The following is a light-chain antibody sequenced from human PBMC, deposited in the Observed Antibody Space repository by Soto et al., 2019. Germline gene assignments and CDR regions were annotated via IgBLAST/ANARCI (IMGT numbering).Light chain of an antibody. CDR3: QQYNTWHPKLA. CDR1: QSVSSD. V-gene: IGKV3-15*01. J-gene: IGKJ1*01. CDR2: GAS. Sequence: VVTQSPATLSVFPGETATLSCRASQSVSSDLAWYQQRPGQAPRLLIYGASTRATGIPVRFRGSGSGTEFRLTISSLQSEGFATYYCQQYNTWHPKLAFGRGTKVEIK.